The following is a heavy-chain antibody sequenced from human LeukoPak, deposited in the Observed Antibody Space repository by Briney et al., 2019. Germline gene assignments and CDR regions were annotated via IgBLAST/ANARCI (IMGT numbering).Heavy chain of an antibody. CDR3: AKDDCGGDCWPADY. V-gene: IGHV3-66*03. J-gene: IGHJ4*02. D-gene: IGHD2-21*01. CDR2: IYTSGDT. CDR1: GVTVSGSY. Sequence: GGSLRLSCAASGVTVSGSYRSWVRQAPGKGLEWVSVIYTSGDTYYADSVKGRFTISRDNSKNTQYLQMNSLRAEDTAVYYCAKDDCGGDCWPADYWGQGTLVTVSS.